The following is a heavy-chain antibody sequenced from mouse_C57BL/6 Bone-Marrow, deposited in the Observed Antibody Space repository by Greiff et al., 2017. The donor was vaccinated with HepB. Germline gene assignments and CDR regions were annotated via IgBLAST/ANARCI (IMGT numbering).Heavy chain of an antibody. CDR2: INPSTGGT. V-gene: IGHV1-42*01. Sequence: EVKVVESGPELVKPGASVKISCKASGYSFTGYYMNWVKQSPEKSLEWIGEINPSTGGTTYNQKFKAKAKLTVDKSSSTAYMQLKSLTSEDSAVYYCARPVYYGSSHFDYWGQGTTLTVSS. CDR3: ARPVYYGSSHFDY. D-gene: IGHD1-1*01. CDR1: GYSFTGYY. J-gene: IGHJ2*01.